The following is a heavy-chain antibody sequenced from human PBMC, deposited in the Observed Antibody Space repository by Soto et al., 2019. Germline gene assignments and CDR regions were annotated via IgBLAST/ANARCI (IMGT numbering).Heavy chain of an antibody. CDR1: VFTFSSYD. J-gene: IGHJ4*02. V-gene: IGHV3-13*04. D-gene: IGHD3-22*01. Sequence: WGSLRLSCSASVFTFSSYDMHWVRQGTGKGLEWVSAIGTTGDTYYAGSVKGRFTISRENAKNSLYLQMNSLRAGDTAIYFCARAIGPTLFDYWGQGTLVTVSS. CDR3: ARAIGPTLFDY. CDR2: IGTTGDT.